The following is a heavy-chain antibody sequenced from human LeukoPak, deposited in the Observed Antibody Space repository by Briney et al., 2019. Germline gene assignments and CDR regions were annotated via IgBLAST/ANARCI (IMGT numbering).Heavy chain of an antibody. CDR2: ISWNSGSI. CDR3: AKARSIDISTGNSADGDYYFDY. V-gene: IGHV3-9*01. J-gene: IGHJ4*02. CDR1: GFTFDDYA. D-gene: IGHD3-9*01. Sequence: PGRSLRLSCAASGFTFDDYAMHWVRQAPGKGLEWVSGISWNSGSIGYADSVKGRFTISRDNAKNSLYLRMNSLRAEDTALYYCAKARSIDISTGNSADGDYYFDYWGQGTLVTVSS.